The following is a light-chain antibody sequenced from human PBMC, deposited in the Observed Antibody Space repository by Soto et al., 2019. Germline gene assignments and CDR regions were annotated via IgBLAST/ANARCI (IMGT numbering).Light chain of an antibody. J-gene: IGKJ1*01. CDR2: DAS. CDR1: QSVSSY. CDR3: QQRSNLWT. Sequence: EIVLTQSPATLSLSPGERATLSCRASQSVSSYLAWYQQKPDQAPRLLIYDASNRATGIPARFSGSGSGTDFTLTISSLEPEDFAVYYCQQRSNLWTFGQGTKVEIK. V-gene: IGKV3-11*01.